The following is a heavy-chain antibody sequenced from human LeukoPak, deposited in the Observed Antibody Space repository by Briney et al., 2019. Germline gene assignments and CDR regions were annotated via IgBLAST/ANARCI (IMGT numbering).Heavy chain of an antibody. D-gene: IGHD6-19*01. CDR2: IYHSGST. Sequence: SQTLSLTCAVSGGSISSGGYSWSWIRQPPGKGLEWIGYIYHSGSTYYNPSLKSRVTISVDRSKNQFSLKLSPVTAADTAVYYCAKETRQQWLVRGAFDIWGQGTMVTVSS. V-gene: IGHV4-30-2*01. CDR1: GGSISSGGYS. J-gene: IGHJ3*02. CDR3: AKETRQQWLVRGAFDI.